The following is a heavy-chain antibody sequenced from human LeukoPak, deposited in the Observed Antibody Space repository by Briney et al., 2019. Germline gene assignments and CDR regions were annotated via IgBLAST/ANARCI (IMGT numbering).Heavy chain of an antibody. CDR2: ISYDGSSK. CDR3: ARGLNYYDSSGYFDY. J-gene: IGHJ4*02. Sequence: GGSLRLSCAASGFTFSSYGMHWVRQAPGKGLEWVAVISYDGSSKYYADSVKGRFTISRDNSKNTLYLQMNSRRAEDTAVYYCARGLNYYDSSGYFDYWGQGTLVTVSS. D-gene: IGHD3-22*01. CDR1: GFTFSSYG. V-gene: IGHV3-30*03.